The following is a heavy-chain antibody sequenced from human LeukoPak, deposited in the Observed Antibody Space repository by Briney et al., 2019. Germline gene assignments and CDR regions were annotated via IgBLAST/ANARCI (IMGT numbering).Heavy chain of an antibody. D-gene: IGHD3-16*02. J-gene: IGHJ4*02. Sequence: PGGSLRLSCAASGFTFSSYAMHWVRQAPGKGLEWVAVISYDGSNKYYADSVKGRFTISRDNSKNTLYLQMNSLRAEDTAVYYCARDSTDGVIPREGHPPFDYWGQGTPVTVSP. CDR1: GFTFSSYA. CDR2: ISYDGSNK. CDR3: ARDSTDGVIPREGHPPFDY. V-gene: IGHV3-30-3*01.